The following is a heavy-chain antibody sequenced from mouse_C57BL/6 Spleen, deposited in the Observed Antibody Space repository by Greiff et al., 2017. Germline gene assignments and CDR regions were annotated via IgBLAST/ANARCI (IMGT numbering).Heavy chain of an antibody. J-gene: IGHJ1*03. D-gene: IGHD1-1*01. V-gene: IGHV1-52*01. Sequence: QVQLQQPGAELVRPGSSVKLSCKASGYTFTSYWMHWVKQRPIQGLEWIGNIDPSDSETHYNQKFKDKATLTVDKSSSTAYMQLSSLTSEDSAVYYCARWGDGSSYWYFDVWGTGTTVTVSS. CDR3: ARWGDGSSYWYFDV. CDR1: GYTFTSYW. CDR2: IDPSDSET.